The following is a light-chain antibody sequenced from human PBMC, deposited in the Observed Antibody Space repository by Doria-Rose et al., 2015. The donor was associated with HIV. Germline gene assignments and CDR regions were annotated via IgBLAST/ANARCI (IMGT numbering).Light chain of an antibody. V-gene: IGKV3-20*01. Sequence: DIVLTQSPGTLSLSPGERATLSCGASQSFSSTHLAWYQQKPGQAPSLLIYDGSTRATGIPDRFSASGSGTDFTLTINRLEPEDFALYYCHQYGTSWTFGQGTKVEI. J-gene: IGKJ1*01. CDR2: DGS. CDR3: HQYGTSWT. CDR1: QSFSSTH.